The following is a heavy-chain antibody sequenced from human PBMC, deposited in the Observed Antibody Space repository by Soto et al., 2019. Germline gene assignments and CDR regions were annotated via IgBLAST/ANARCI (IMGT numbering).Heavy chain of an antibody. Sequence: PGGSLRLSCTASGFTFSNYVMSWVRQAPGRGLEWASAVSGSGISTFYADSVKGRFIISRDNSKNTLYLQLNSLKAEDTAVYFCARVQIQLSENIFDYWGQGA. CDR2: VSGSGIST. D-gene: IGHD1-1*01. CDR3: ARVQIQLSENIFDY. J-gene: IGHJ4*02. V-gene: IGHV3-23*01. CDR1: GFTFSNYV.